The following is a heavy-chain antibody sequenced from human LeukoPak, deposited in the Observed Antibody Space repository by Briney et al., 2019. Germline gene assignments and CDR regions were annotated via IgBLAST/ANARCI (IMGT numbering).Heavy chain of an antibody. CDR1: GYTFTSYY. Sequence: ASVKVSCKASGYTFTSYYIHWVRQAPGQGLEWMGIINPSGGSTSYAQKFQGRVTMTRDTSTSTVYMELSSLRSEDTAVYYCAADQQWLVLGYWGQGTLVTVSS. CDR3: AADQQWLVLGY. J-gene: IGHJ4*02. D-gene: IGHD6-19*01. CDR2: INPSGGST. V-gene: IGHV1-46*01.